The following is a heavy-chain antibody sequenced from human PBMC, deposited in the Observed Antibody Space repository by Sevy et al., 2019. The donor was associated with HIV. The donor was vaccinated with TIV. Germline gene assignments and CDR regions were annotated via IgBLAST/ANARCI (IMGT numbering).Heavy chain of an antibody. V-gene: IGHV3-30*02. Sequence: GGSLRLSCAASGFTFSNYGMHWVRQAPGKGLEWVAFIRSDGSTKYYADSVKGRFTISRDNFKNMVYLQMNSLRVEDTAVYYCAKDVPAAYFDYWGQGTLVTVSS. D-gene: IGHD2-2*01. CDR2: IRSDGSTK. CDR3: AKDVPAAYFDY. CDR1: GFTFSNYG. J-gene: IGHJ4*02.